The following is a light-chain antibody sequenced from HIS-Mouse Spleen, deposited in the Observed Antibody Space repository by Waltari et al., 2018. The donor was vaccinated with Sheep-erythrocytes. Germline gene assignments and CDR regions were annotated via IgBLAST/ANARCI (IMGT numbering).Light chain of an antibody. V-gene: IGLV2-11*01. CDR1: SSDGGGYNY. CDR2: DVS. J-gene: IGLJ1*01. Sequence: QSALTQPRSVSGSPGQSVTISCTGTSSDGGGYNYVSWYQHQPGKAPKLMMDDVSKRPSGVPVRFSGSKSGNTSSLTISGLQAEDEADYYCCSYAGSYNHVFATGTKVTVL. CDR3: CSYAGSYNHV.